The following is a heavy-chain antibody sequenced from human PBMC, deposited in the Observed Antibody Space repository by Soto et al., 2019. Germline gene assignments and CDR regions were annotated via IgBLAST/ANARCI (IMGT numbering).Heavy chain of an antibody. CDR3: ARVGPAVTHSGWT. CDR1: GFTFSSYS. CDR2: ISSSSTI. Sequence: EVQLVESGGGLVQPGGSLRLSCAASGFTFSSYSMNWVRQAPGKGLEWVSYISSSSTIYYADSVKGRFTISRDNAKNSLYLQMNSLRAEDTAVYYCARVGPAVTHSGWTWGQGTLVTVSS. J-gene: IGHJ4*02. D-gene: IGHD3-9*01. V-gene: IGHV3-48*01.